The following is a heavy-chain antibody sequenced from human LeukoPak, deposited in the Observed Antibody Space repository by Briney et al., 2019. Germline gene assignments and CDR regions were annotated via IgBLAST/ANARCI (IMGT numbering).Heavy chain of an antibody. CDR3: ARQLGYCSDGSCYFDF. D-gene: IGHD2-15*01. Sequence: GGSLRLSCAASGFTFSNYAMSWVRQAPGRGLEWISAISTDGGNTYYADSVKGRFTISRDKSKSTAHLQMNSLRAADTAVYHCARQLGYCSDGSCYFDFWGQGTLVTVSS. J-gene: IGHJ4*02. CDR2: ISTDGGNT. V-gene: IGHV3-23*01. CDR1: GFTFSNYA.